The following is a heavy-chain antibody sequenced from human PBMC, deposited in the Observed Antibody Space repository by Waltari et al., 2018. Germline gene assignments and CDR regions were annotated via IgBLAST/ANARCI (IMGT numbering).Heavy chain of an antibody. CDR2: ISATLGTP. D-gene: IGHD5-18*01. CDR1: GFTVISHA. V-gene: IGHV3-23*04. Sequence: DVQLVESGGGLIQPGGSLRLSCADSGFTVISHAMSWVRPAPGKGLEWVSTISATLGTPYNAVSVKGRFTISLDKSKNTMYRQMNSLRAEDTAVYVCTRVSGYTDYWGQGTLVTVS. J-gene: IGHJ4*02. CDR3: TRVSGYTDY.